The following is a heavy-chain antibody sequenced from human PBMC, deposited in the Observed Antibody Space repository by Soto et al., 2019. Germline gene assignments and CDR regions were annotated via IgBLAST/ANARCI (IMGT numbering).Heavy chain of an antibody. D-gene: IGHD4-17*01. CDR2: IYHSGST. J-gene: IGHJ4*02. V-gene: IGHV4-30-2*01. CDR3: ARGPPTTVTFFDY. Sequence: TLSLTCAVSGGSISSGGYSWSWIRQPPGKGLEWIGYIYHSGSTYYNPSLKSRVTISVDRSKNQFSLKLSSVTAADTAVYYCARGPPTTVTFFDYWGQGTLVTVSS. CDR1: GGSISSGGYS.